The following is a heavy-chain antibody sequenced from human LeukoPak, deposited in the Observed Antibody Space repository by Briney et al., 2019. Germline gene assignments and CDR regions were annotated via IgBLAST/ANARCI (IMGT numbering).Heavy chain of an antibody. CDR1: GYTFTSYG. V-gene: IGHV1-18*01. CDR3: ARDRGDGYNYYFDY. J-gene: IGHJ4*02. CDR2: ISAYNGNT. Sequence: ASVKVSCKASGYTFTSYGISWVRQAPGQGLEWMGWISAYNGNTNYAQKLQGRVTMTTDTSTSTAYMELRSLRSDDTAVYYSARDRGDGYNYYFDYWGQGTLVTVSS. D-gene: IGHD5-24*01.